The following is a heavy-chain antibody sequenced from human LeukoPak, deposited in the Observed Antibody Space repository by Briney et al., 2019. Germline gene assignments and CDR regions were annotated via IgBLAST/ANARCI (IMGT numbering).Heavy chain of an antibody. D-gene: IGHD2-2*01. Sequence: GASVKVSCKASGYTFTSYGISWVRQAPGQGLEWMGWISAYNGNTNYAQKLQGRVTMTTDTSTSTAYMELRSLRSDDTAVYYCARVPLYCSSTSCYWGAAGFDSWGQGTLVTVSS. J-gene: IGHJ5*01. V-gene: IGHV1-18*01. CDR1: GYTFTSYG. CDR3: ARVPLYCSSTSCYWGAAGFDS. CDR2: ISAYNGNT.